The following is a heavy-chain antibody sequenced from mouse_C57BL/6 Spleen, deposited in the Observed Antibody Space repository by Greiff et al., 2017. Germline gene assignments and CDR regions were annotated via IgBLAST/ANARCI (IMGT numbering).Heavy chain of an antibody. J-gene: IGHJ4*01. V-gene: IGHV1-69*01. CDR1: GYTFTSYW. D-gene: IGHD2-1*01. CDR2: IDPSDSDT. CDR3: ARGGNMDY. Sequence: VQLQQPGAELVMPGASVKLSCKASGYTFTSYWMHWVKQRPGQGLEWIGEIDPSDSDTNYNQKFKGKSTLTVDKSSSTAYMQLSSLTSEDSAVYYCARGGNMDYWGQGTSVTVSS.